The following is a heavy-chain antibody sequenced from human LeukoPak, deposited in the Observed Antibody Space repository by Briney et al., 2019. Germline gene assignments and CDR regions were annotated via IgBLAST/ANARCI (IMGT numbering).Heavy chain of an antibody. J-gene: IGHJ4*02. CDR3: ARDLSEYGWFGELYY. CDR2: INSDGSST. D-gene: IGHD3-10*01. CDR1: GFTFSSYW. Sequence: GGSLGLSCAASGFTFSSYWMHWVRQAPGKGLVWVSRINSDGSSTNYADSVKGRFTISRDNAKNTLYLQMNSLRAEDTAVYYCARDLSEYGWFGELYYWGQGTLVTVSS. V-gene: IGHV3-74*01.